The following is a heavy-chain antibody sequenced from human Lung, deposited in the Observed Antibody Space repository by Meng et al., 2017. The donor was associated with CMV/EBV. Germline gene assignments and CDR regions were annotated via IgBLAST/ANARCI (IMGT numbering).Heavy chain of an antibody. V-gene: IGHV1-69*05. CDR3: ARGSSSTSWGFDY. CDR1: GCTFSSYS. J-gene: IGHJ4*02. CDR2: IIPIFGTA. D-gene: IGHD2-2*01. Sequence: SVKVSCKASGCTFSSYSISWVRQAPGQGLEWMGGIIPIFGTANYAQKFQGRVTITTDASTSTAYMELSSLRSEDTAVYYCARGSSSTSWGFDYWGQGTLVTVSS.